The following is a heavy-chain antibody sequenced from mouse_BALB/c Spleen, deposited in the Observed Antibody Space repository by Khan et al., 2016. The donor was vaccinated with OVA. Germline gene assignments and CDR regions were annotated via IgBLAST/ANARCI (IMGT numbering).Heavy chain of an antibody. CDR3: ARKDYYDYDPFPY. J-gene: IGHJ3*01. D-gene: IGHD2-4*01. Sequence: EVKLLESGPGLVKPSQSLSLTCTVTGYSITSEYAWNWIRQFPGIKLEWMGYINYSGNTRFNPSLKSRTSITRDTSKNQFFLQLNSVTTEDTATYYCARKDYYDYDPFPYWGQGTLVTVSA. CDR1: GYSITSEYA. CDR2: INYSGNT. V-gene: IGHV3-2*02.